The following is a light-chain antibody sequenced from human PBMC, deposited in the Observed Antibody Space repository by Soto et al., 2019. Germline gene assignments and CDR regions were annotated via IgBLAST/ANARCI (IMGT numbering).Light chain of an antibody. CDR2: SNN. Sequence: QLVLTQPPSASGTPGQRVTISCSGSSSNIGSNIVNWYQQLPGTGPKLLIYSNNRRPSGVPDRFSGSKSGTSASLAISGLQSEDEADYYCAAWDDSLNGVVFGGGTKVTVL. J-gene: IGLJ2*01. V-gene: IGLV1-44*01. CDR3: AAWDDSLNGVV. CDR1: SSNIGSNI.